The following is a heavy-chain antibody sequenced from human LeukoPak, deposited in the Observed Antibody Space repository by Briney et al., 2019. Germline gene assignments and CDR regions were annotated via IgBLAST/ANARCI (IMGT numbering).Heavy chain of an antibody. D-gene: IGHD6-13*01. CDR3: ARGLAAAADDY. V-gene: IGHV4-30-2*01. CDR1: GGSISSGGYY. J-gene: IGHJ4*02. CDR2: IYHSGST. Sequence: NPSQTLSLTCTVSGGSISSGGYYWSWIRQPPGKGLEWIGYIYHSGSTYYNPSLKSRVTISVDKSKNQFSLKLSSVTAADTAVYYCARGLAAAADDYWGQGTLVTVSS.